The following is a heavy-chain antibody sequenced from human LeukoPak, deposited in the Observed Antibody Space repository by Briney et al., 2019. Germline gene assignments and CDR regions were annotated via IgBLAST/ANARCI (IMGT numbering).Heavy chain of an antibody. J-gene: IGHJ4*02. CDR1: GYIFTGNY. CDR3: ASGNEWELFDY. CDR2: INPNSGGT. D-gene: IGHD1-26*01. V-gene: IGHV1-2*02. Sequence: ASVKVSCKASGYIFTGNYMHWVRRAPGQGLEWMGWINPNSGGTNYAQKFQGRVTMTRDTSISTAHMELSRLRSDDTAVYFCASGNEWELFDYWGQGTLVTVSS.